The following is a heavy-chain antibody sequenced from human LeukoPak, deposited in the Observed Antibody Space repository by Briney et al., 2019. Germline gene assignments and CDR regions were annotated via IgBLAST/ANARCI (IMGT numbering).Heavy chain of an antibody. V-gene: IGHV1-69*05. CDR3: ARPPQRYSSSWYPFRY. J-gene: IGHJ4*02. Sequence: ASVKVSCKASGGTFSSYAISWVRQAPGQGLEWMGGIIPIFGTANYAQKFQGRVTITTDESTSTAYMELSSLRSEDTAVYYCARPPQRYSSSWYPFRYWGQGTLVTVSS. D-gene: IGHD6-13*01. CDR2: IIPIFGTA. CDR1: GGTFSSYA.